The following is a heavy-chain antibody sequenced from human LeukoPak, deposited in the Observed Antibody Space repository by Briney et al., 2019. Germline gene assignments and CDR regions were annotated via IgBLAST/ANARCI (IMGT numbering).Heavy chain of an antibody. J-gene: IGHJ3*02. CDR1: GYSFTTFW. D-gene: IGHD5-18*01. V-gene: IGHV5-51*01. Sequence: GESLKISCKGSGYSFTTFWIGWVRQMPGKGQEWMGIIYPGDSETRYSPSFQGQVTISADKSISTAYLQWSSLKASDTAMYYCARRGYSYGYKGGLDAFDIWGQGTMVTVSS. CDR2: IYPGDSET. CDR3: ARRGYSYGYKGGLDAFDI.